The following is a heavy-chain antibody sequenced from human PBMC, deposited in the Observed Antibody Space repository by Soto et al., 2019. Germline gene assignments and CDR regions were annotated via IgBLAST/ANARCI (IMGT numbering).Heavy chain of an antibody. J-gene: IGHJ6*02. Sequence: ASVKVSCKASGGTFSSYAISWVRQAPGQGLEWMGGIIPIFGTANYAQKFQGRVTITADKSTSTAYMELSSLRSEDTAVYYCARGVGFAGYCSGGSCESPYYYYGMDIWGQGXTVTVYS. CDR3: ARGVGFAGYCSGGSCESPYYYYGMDI. V-gene: IGHV1-69*06. D-gene: IGHD2-15*01. CDR2: IIPIFGTA. CDR1: GGTFSSYA.